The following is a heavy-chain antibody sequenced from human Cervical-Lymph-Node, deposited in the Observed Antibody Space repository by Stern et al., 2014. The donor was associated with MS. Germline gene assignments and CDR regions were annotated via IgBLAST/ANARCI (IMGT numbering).Heavy chain of an antibody. V-gene: IGHV4-31*11. CDR3: ARVAYCGGDCSAFDS. Sequence: QVQLQQSGPGLVKPSQTLSLICAVSGGCMASSTGGYFWSWIRQPPGKGLEWIGFIYYSGSTYYNPSLKRRTTISVDTSKNQVSLRLTSMTAADTAVYYCARVAYCGGDCSAFDSWGQGTLVTVSS. J-gene: IGHJ4*02. CDR2: IYYSGST. CDR1: GGCMASSTGGYF. D-gene: IGHD2-21*02.